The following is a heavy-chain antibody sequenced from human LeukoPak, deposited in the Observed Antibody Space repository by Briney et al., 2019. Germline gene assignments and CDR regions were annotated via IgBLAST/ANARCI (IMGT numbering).Heavy chain of an antibody. CDR3: ASSARYNWNDAAEYFQH. CDR2: ISSSSSYT. J-gene: IGHJ1*01. CDR1: GFTFSDYY. Sequence: PGGSLRLSCAASGFTFSDYYMSWIRQAPGKGLEWVSYISSSSSYTNYADSVKGRFTISRDNAKYSLYLQMNSLRAEDTAVYYCASSARYNWNDAAEYFQHWGQGTLVTVSS. V-gene: IGHV3-11*06. D-gene: IGHD1-1*01.